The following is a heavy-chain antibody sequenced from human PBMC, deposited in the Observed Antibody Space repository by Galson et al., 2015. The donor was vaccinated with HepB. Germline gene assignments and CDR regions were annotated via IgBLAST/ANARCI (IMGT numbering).Heavy chain of an antibody. Sequence: LTCAVHGASFRGYHWSWVRQSPGKGLEWIGQTNHNGGTDYNSSLKSRVTISIDTAKNQFSMQLTSVTAADTAVYYCARRPDGFDIWGQGTRVTVSS. D-gene: IGHD6-25*01. CDR2: TNHNGGT. CDR1: GASFRGYH. V-gene: IGHV4-34*01. CDR3: ARRPDGFDI. J-gene: IGHJ3*02.